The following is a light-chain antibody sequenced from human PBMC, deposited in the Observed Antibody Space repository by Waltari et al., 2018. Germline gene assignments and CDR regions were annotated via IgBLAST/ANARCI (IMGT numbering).Light chain of an antibody. Sequence: DIQMTQSPSTLSASVGDRVTITCRASQSISSWLAWYQQKPGKAPKLLIYKASSLESGVPSRFSGSGSGTEFTLTISSLQHDDFATYYCQQYNSLWTFGQGTKVEIK. J-gene: IGKJ1*01. CDR3: QQYNSLWT. CDR1: QSISSW. V-gene: IGKV1-5*03. CDR2: KAS.